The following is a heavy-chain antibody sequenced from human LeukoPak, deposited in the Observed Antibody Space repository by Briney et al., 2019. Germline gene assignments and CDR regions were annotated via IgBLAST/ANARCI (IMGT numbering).Heavy chain of an antibody. CDR3: ARGLSSSWPYYYYMDV. J-gene: IGHJ6*03. CDR1: GDSIKSYY. CDR2: VYHSGST. D-gene: IGHD6-13*01. Sequence: SETLSLTCTVPGDSIKSYYWSWIRQPPGKGLEWIGYVYHSGSTNYNPSLKSRVSMSVDTTKKQFSLRLRSVTAADTAVYYCARGLSSSWPYYYYMDVWGKGTTVTVSS. V-gene: IGHV4-59*01.